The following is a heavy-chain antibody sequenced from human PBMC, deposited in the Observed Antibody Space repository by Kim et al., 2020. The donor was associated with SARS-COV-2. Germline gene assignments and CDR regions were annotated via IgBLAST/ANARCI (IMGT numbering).Heavy chain of an antibody. D-gene: IGHD3-10*01. Sequence: ETLSLTCTVSGGSISSYYWSWIRQPPGKGLEWIGYIYYSGSTNYNPSLKSRVTISVDTSKNQFSLKLSSVTAADTAVYYCASDRRGSGDYLDYYYYYGMDVWGQGTTFTVSS. CDR2: IYYSGST. J-gene: IGHJ6*02. CDR1: GGSISSYY. V-gene: IGHV4-59*01. CDR3: ASDRRGSGDYLDYYYYYGMDV.